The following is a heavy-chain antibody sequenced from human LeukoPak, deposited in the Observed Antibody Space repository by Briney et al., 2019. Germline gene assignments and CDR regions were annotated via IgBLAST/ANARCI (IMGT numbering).Heavy chain of an antibody. D-gene: IGHD6-13*01. V-gene: IGHV3-23*01. Sequence: GGSLRLSCAASGFTFSSYAMSWARQAPGKGLEWVSAISGSGGSTYYADSVKGRFTISRDNSKNTLYLQMNSLRAEDTAVYYCARGAGSSWYMDYFDYWGQGTLVTVSS. CDR3: ARGAGSSWYMDYFDY. J-gene: IGHJ4*02. CDR1: GFTFSSYA. CDR2: ISGSGGST.